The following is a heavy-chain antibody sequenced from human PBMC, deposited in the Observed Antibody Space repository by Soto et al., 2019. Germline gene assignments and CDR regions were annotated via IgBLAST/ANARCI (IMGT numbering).Heavy chain of an antibody. D-gene: IGHD3-22*01. CDR1: GYTFTSYY. V-gene: IGHV1-46*01. Sequence: EASVKVSCKASGYTFTSYYMHWVRQAPGQGLEWMGIINPSGGSTSYAQKFQGRVTMTRDTSTSTVYMELSSLRSEDTAVYYCARGQGYYDSSGYTGGALGYWGQGTLVTVSS. CDR3: ARGQGYYDSSGYTGGALGY. J-gene: IGHJ4*02. CDR2: INPSGGST.